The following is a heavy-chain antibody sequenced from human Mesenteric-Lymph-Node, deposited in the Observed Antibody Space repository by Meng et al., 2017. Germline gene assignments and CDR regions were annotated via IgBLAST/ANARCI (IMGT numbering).Heavy chain of an antibody. D-gene: IGHD3-22*01. CDR3: ARDRGFS. CDR2: VEYDGSGQ. Sequence: GESLKISCAASGFTFGSFAMSWARQAPGKGLEWVAVVEYDGSGQDYADSVKGRFIISRDNSKNTLYLQINSLRVEDTAVYYCARDRGFSWGQGTLVTVSS. V-gene: IGHV3-30*03. CDR1: GFTFGSFA. J-gene: IGHJ4*02.